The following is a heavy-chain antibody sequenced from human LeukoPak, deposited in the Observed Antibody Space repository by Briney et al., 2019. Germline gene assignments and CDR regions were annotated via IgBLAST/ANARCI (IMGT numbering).Heavy chain of an antibody. J-gene: IGHJ3*02. V-gene: IGHV3-30*18. CDR2: ISYDGSDK. CDR1: GFTFSTYD. D-gene: IGHD3-10*01. CDR3: AKDFGEAAFDI. Sequence: GRSLRLSCAASGFTFSTYDMHWVRQAPGKGLEWVAIISYDGSDKYYADSVKGRFTISRDNSKNTLYLKMNSLRAEDTAVYYCAKDFGEAAFDIWGQGTMVTVSS.